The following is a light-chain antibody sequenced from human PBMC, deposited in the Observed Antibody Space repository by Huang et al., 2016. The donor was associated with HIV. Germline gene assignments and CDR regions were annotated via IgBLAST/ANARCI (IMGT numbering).Light chain of an antibody. CDR1: QSLVHSDGNTY. CDR3: IQGTYWPYT. CDR2: KVS. V-gene: IGKV2-30*02. J-gene: IGKJ2*01. Sequence: DVVMTQSPLSLPVTLGQPASISCTSSQSLVHSDGNTYLNWFQQRPGHSPRRLIYKVSTRDSGVPDRFIGSGSGTDFTLKISRVEAEDVAVYYCIQGTYWPYTFGPGTRLEIQ.